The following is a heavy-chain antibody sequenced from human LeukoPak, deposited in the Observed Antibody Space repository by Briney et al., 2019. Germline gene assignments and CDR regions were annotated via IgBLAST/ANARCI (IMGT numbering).Heavy chain of an antibody. D-gene: IGHD2-15*01. CDR1: GGTFVKYA. Sequence: GSSVTVSFKSSGGTFVKYAITWVRQAPGQRREGMGGVSPIYGKSDYAQRFQGRVTISADESTSTAFLEVRSLRSEDTAVYYCARDCSGGRCYGAFDIWGQGTLVSVSS. J-gene: IGHJ3*02. CDR2: VSPIYGKS. CDR3: ARDCSGGRCYGAFDI. V-gene: IGHV1-69*01.